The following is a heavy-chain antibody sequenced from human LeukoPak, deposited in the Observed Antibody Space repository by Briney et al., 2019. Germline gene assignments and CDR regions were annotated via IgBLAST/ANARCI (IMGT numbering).Heavy chain of an antibody. D-gene: IGHD1-1*01. J-gene: IGHJ6*02. CDR1: GFTFSIYG. CDR2: IWYDGTNK. Sequence: GGSLRLSCAASGFTFSIYGMYWVRQAPGKGLEWVAVIWYDGTNKYYGDSVKGRFTISRDNSKDTLYLQMNSLRAEDTAVYYCARNWNDVKSLNHYYFGIDVWGQGTTVTVSS. V-gene: IGHV3-33*01. CDR3: ARNWNDVKSLNHYYFGIDV.